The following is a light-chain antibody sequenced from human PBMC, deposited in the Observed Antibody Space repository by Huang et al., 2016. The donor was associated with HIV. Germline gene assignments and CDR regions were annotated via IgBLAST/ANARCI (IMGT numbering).Light chain of an antibody. CDR1: QSINSN. CDR3: QHYNNWPPLVT. Sequence: EIVMTQSPATLSVSPGERATVSCRARQSINSNLAWYQQKPGQAPRLLISGASTRATGIPARFRGSGSATEFTLTISSLQSEDFAFYYCQHYNNWPPLVTFGGGTKVEIK. V-gene: IGKV3-15*01. CDR2: GAS. J-gene: IGKJ4*01.